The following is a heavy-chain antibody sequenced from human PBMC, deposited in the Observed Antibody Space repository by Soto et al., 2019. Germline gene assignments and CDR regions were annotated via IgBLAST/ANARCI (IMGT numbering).Heavy chain of an antibody. CDR2: ISSSSSTI. J-gene: IGHJ6*02. V-gene: IGHV3-48*02. D-gene: IGHD1-26*01. CDR1: GFTFSSYS. CDR3: ARDKSGRPVGGMDV. Sequence: EVQLVESGGGLVQPGGSLRLSCAASGFTFSSYSMNWVHQAPGKGLEWVSYISSSSSTIYYADSVKGRFTISRDNAKNSLYLQMNSLRDEDTAVYYCARDKSGRPVGGMDVWGQGTTVTVSS.